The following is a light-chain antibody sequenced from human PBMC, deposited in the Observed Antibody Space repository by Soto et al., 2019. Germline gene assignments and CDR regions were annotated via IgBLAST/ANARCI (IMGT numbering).Light chain of an antibody. CDR1: SSDVGIYDL. V-gene: IGLV2-23*01. CDR2: EDS. J-gene: IGLJ1*01. CDR3: RSYAGSRTYV. Sequence: QSALTQPASVSGSPGQSITISCTGTSSDVGIYDLVSWYQHHPGKAPKLMIYEDSKRPSGVSNRFSGSKSGNTASLTMSGLQAEDEADYYCRSYAGSRTYVFGTGTKVTVL.